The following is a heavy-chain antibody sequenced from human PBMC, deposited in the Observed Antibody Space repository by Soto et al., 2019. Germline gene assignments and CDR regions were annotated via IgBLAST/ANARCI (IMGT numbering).Heavy chain of an antibody. CDR2: IYYSGST. Sequence: QVQLQESGPGLVKPSETLSLTCTVSGGSISSYYWSWIRQPPGKGLEWIGYIYYSGSTNYNPSLMSRATLSLDTSEKQFALKVSSVTAAYTAGYYWARGYDYGDPNWYFDLWGRGTLVTVSS. CDR3: ARGYDYGDPNWYFDL. CDR1: GGSISSYY. D-gene: IGHD4-17*01. J-gene: IGHJ2*01. V-gene: IGHV4-59*01.